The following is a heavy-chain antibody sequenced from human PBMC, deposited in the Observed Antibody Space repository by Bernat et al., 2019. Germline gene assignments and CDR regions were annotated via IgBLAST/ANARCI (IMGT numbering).Heavy chain of an antibody. J-gene: IGHJ3*02. CDR2: INPSGGSN. CDR1: GYTFTSYY. D-gene: IGHD2-15*01. CDR3: ASCRAGGGDAFDI. Sequence: QVQLVQSGAEVKKPGASVKVSCKASGYTFTSYYMHWVRQAPGQGLEWMGIINPSGGSNSYEQKFQGRVTMTRDTSTSTVYMELSSLRSEERAVCYCASCRAGGGDAFDIWGQGTMVTVSS. V-gene: IGHV1-46*01.